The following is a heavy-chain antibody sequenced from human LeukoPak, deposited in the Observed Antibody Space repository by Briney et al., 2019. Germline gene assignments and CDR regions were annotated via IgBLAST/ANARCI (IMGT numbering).Heavy chain of an antibody. CDR2: INPNSGGT. CDR1: GYTFIGNY. J-gene: IGHJ6*04. CDR3: AILFFCSLFDYLFDV. V-gene: IGHV1-2*02. Sequence: GASVKDSCKASGYTFIGNYMHAVRQAPGQGLEWMGWINPNSGGTNYAQKFQGRVTMTRDTSISTAYMELSRVRSDDTAVYYCAILFFCSLFDYLFDVWGKGTTVTVSS. D-gene: IGHD3-10*02.